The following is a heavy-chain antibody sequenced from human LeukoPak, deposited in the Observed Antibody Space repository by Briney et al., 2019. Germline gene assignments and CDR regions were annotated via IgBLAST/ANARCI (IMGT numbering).Heavy chain of an antibody. D-gene: IGHD3-10*01. Sequence: SETLSLTCAVFGGSLGGYYWSWIRQPPGKGLEWIAEINRSGSPNYNPSLKSRVTISVDTSKNQFSLKLSSVTAADTAVYYCARYVLSMVRGKKRYYYYYMDVWGKGTTVTISS. J-gene: IGHJ6*03. CDR2: INRSGSP. V-gene: IGHV4-34*01. CDR1: GGSLGGYY. CDR3: ARYVLSMVRGKKRYYYYYMDV.